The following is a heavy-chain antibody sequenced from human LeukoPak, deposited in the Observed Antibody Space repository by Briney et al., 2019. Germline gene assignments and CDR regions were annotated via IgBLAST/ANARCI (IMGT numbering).Heavy chain of an antibody. CDR2: ISAYNGNT. D-gene: IGHD3-16*02. CDR3: ARDKKSEIGGAIAGHYMDV. CDR1: GYTFTSYG. V-gene: IGHV1-18*01. Sequence: ASVMVSCKASGYTFTSYGISWVRQAPGQGLEWMGWISAYNGNTNYAQKLQGRVTMTTDTSTSTAYMELRSLRSEDTAVYYCARDKKSEIGGAIAGHYMDVWGKGTTVTVSS. J-gene: IGHJ6*03.